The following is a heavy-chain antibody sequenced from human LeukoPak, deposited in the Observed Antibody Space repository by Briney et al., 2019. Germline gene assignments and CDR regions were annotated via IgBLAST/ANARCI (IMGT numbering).Heavy chain of an antibody. V-gene: IGHV1-18*01. J-gene: IGHJ3*02. CDR1: GYTFINYG. Sequence: ASVKVSCKAFGYTFINYGVSWVRQAPGQGLRGLGWISAYNGNTNYAQNLQGRVTMSTDTPTNTAYLELRTLTSDDTAVYYCARGAYCGGDCSSSDSFDIWGQGTMVSVSS. CDR3: ARGAYCGGDCSSSDSFDI. CDR2: ISAYNGNT. D-gene: IGHD2-21*02.